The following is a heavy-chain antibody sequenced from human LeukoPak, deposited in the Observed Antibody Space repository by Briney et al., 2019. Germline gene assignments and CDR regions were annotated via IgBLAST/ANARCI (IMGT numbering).Heavy chain of an antibody. CDR1: GYTFTTYW. D-gene: IGHD3-10*01. CDR3: ARNYGSGNYYTPSDY. Sequence: GESLKISCKGSGYTFTTYWIAWVRQMPGKGLEWMGIIYPGDYGTRYSPSFQGQVTISADKSISTAYLQWSKLKASDTAMYYCARNYGSGNYYTPSDYWGQGTLVTVSS. J-gene: IGHJ4*02. CDR2: IYPGDYGT. V-gene: IGHV5-51*01.